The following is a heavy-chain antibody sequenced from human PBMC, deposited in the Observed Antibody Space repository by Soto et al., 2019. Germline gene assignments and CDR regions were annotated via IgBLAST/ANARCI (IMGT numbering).Heavy chain of an antibody. V-gene: IGHV2-5*02. Sequence: QITLKESGPTLVKPTQTLTLTCSFSGFSLSTSGVGVGWIRQPPGKALEWLALIYWDDDMRYSPSLKRRLTITKVTSKNQVVLTLTDMDPVDTATYYCARGTGGGNSCYFDYWGQGTLVTVSS. CDR2: IYWDDDM. D-gene: IGHD2-21*02. CDR3: ARGTGGGNSCYFDY. CDR1: GFSLSTSGVG. J-gene: IGHJ4*02.